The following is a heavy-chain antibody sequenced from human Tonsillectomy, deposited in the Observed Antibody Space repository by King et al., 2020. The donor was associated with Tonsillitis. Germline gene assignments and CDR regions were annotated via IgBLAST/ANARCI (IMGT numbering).Heavy chain of an antibody. Sequence: TLKESGPTLVKPTQTLTLTCIFSGFSLNTSGVSVGWIRQPPGKALECLALIYWNDDERYNPSVKNRVTITKDTAKNQVVLAITDMDPVDAGTYYCAHSGVPAAGGDAFDIWGPGTMVTVS. CDR3: AHSGVPAAGGDAFDI. J-gene: IGHJ3*02. CDR2: IYWNDDE. D-gene: IGHD6-13*01. CDR1: GFSLNTSGVS. V-gene: IGHV2-5*01.